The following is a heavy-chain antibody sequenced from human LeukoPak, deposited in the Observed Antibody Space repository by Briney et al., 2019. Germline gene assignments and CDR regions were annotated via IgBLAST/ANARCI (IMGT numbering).Heavy chain of an antibody. V-gene: IGHV1-18*01. J-gene: IGHJ4*02. D-gene: IGHD5-18*01. CDR2: ISAYNGNT. CDR1: GYTFTSYG. Sequence: GASVKVSCTASGYTFTSYGISWVRQAPGQGLEWMGWISAYNGNTNYAQKLQGRVTMTTDTSTSTAYMELRSLRSDDTAVYYCARVGLIQLWGNSNDYWGQGTLVTVSS. CDR3: ARVGLIQLWGNSNDY.